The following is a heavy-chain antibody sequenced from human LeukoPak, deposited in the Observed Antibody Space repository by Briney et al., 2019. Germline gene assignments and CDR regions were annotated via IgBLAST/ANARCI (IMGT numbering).Heavy chain of an antibody. V-gene: IGHV4-4*07. CDR2: IYTSGS. D-gene: IGHD1-26*01. Sequence: SETLSLTCTVSGGSISNYYWSWIRQPAGKGLEWIGRIYTSGSTMSVDTSKNQFSLKLSSVTAADTAVYYCARGGATYDAFDIWGQGTMVTVSS. CDR1: GGSISNYY. CDR3: ARGGATYDAFDI. J-gene: IGHJ3*02.